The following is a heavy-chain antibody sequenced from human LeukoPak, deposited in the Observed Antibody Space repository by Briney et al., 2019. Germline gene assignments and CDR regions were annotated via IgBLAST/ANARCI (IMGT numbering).Heavy chain of an antibody. CDR3: AREYSGDYAGFDH. J-gene: IGHJ4*02. D-gene: IGHD4-17*01. V-gene: IGHV3-30*04. CDR1: GFTFSSYA. Sequence: GGSLRLSCAASGFTFSSYAMHWVRQAPGKGLEWVAVISYDGSNKYYADSVKGRFTISRDNSKNTLYLQMNNLRAEDTAVYYCAREYSGDYAGFDHWGQGTLVTVSS. CDR2: ISYDGSNK.